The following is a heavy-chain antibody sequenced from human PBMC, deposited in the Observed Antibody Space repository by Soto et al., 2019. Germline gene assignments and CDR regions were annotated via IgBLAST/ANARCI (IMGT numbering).Heavy chain of an antibody. CDR2: IYPGDSNT. CDR1: GYSFTNYW. D-gene: IGHD2-2*02. CDR3: ARQGYCSSTACYTVDY. Sequence: GESLKISCKGSGYSFTNYWIGWVRQMPGKGLEWMGIIYPGDSNTRYSPSFQGQVTISADKSISTAYLQWSSLKASDTAMYYCARQGYCSSTACYTVDYWGQGTLVTVSS. V-gene: IGHV5-51*01. J-gene: IGHJ4*02.